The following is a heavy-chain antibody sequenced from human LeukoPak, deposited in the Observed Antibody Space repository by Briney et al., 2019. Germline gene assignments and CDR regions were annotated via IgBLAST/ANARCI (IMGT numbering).Heavy chain of an antibody. Sequence: ASVKVSCKASGYTFTGYYMHWVRQAPGQGLEWMGWINPNSGSTNYAQKFQGRVTMTRDTSISTAYLELSRLKADDTAVYYCARGTIAAAGPYYYYYMDVWGKGTTVTVSS. V-gene: IGHV1-2*02. CDR1: GYTFTGYY. J-gene: IGHJ6*03. D-gene: IGHD6-13*01. CDR3: ARGTIAAAGPYYYYYMDV. CDR2: INPNSGST.